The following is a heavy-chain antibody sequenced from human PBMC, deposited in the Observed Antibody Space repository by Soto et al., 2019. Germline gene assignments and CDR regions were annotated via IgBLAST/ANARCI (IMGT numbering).Heavy chain of an antibody. J-gene: IGHJ4*02. CDR3: AKDGGLVINEYYFDY. CDR2: ISGSGGST. Sequence: PXGSLRLSCSASGVTFSSYAMSWVRQAPGKGLEWVSAISGSGGSTYYADSVKGRFTISRDNSKNTLYLQMNSLRAEDTAVYYCAKDGGLVINEYYFDYWGQGTLVTVSS. CDR1: GVTFSSYA. D-gene: IGHD3-9*01. V-gene: IGHV3-23*01.